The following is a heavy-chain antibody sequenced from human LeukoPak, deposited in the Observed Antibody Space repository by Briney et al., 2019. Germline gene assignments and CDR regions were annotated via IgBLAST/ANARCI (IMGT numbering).Heavy chain of an antibody. J-gene: IGHJ4*02. CDR2: ISSSSGCI. D-gene: IGHD5/OR15-5a*01. Sequence: GGSLRLSCAASGFTFSSYSMNWVRQAPGKGLEWVSSISSSSGCIYYADSVKGRFTTSRDNAKNSLYLQMNSLRAEDTAVYYCARTAVYGPIDYWGQGTLVTVSS. CDR1: GFTFSSYS. V-gene: IGHV3-21*01. CDR3: ARTAVYGPIDY.